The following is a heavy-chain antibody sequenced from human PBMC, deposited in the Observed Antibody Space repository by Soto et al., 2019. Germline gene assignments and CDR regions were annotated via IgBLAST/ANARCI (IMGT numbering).Heavy chain of an antibody. CDR1: EFSVSTTY. Sequence: GGSLTLSCADSEFSVSTTYMTWVRQAPGKGLEWVSLIDSGGFTDYTDAVKDRLTVSRDSSKNTLYLEMSSLRAEDPALYYCARGGALYHYYGMDVWGQVSRVTVSS. V-gene: IGHV3-53*01. CDR3: ARGGALYHYYGMDV. J-gene: IGHJ6*02. CDR2: IDSGGFT. D-gene: IGHD3-16*01.